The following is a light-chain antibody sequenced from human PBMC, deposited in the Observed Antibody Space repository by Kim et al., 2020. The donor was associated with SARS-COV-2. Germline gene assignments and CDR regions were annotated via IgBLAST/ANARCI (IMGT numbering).Light chain of an antibody. CDR2: SNK. J-gene: IGLJ2*01. Sequence: RGTISCTGSSSNIGSNTANWYQQLPGTAPKLLIYSNKQRPSGVPDRFSGSKSGTSASLAISGLQSEDEADYYCAAWDDSLNGHVVFGGGTQLTVL. V-gene: IGLV1-44*01. CDR3: AAWDDSLNGHVV. CDR1: SSNIGSNT.